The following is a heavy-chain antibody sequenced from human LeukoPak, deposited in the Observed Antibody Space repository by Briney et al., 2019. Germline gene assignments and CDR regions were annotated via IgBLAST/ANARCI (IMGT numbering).Heavy chain of an antibody. CDR1: GFTFSDYY. V-gene: IGHV3-11*06. Sequence: GGSLRLSCAASGFTFSDYYMSWIRQAPGKGLEWVSYINSSSYTNYADSVKGRFTISRDNAKNTVFLQMISLRAEDTAVYYCARDTGWYFDLWGRGTLVTVSS. D-gene: IGHD4-17*01. CDR3: ARDTGWYFDL. CDR2: INSSSYT. J-gene: IGHJ2*01.